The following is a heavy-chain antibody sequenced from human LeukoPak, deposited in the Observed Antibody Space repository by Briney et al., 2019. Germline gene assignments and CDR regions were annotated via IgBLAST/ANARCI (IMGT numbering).Heavy chain of an antibody. CDR1: GGTFISYA. J-gene: IGHJ5*02. CDR3: ARGYCSSTSFYHWFDP. CDR2: IIPIFGTA. D-gene: IGHD2-2*01. V-gene: IGHV1-69*05. Sequence: ASVKVSCKASGGTFISYAISWVRQAPGQGLEWMGGIIPIFGTANNAQKFQGRVTITTDESTSTAYMELSSLRSEDTAVYYCARGYCSSTSFYHWFDPWGQGTLVTVSS.